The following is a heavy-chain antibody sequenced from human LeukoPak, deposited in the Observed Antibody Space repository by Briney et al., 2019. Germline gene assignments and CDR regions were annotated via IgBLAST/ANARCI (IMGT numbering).Heavy chain of an antibody. V-gene: IGHV3-30-3*01. CDR3: ARPNLVVVTANRWGLDL. Sequence: GGSLRLSCAAPEFSLSYYAMYWVRQPPGKGLEWVAAITYDGTTKYYANSVKGRFTSSRDNSKNTLYLQMNSLRVEDTAVYYCARPNLVVVTANRWGLDLWGPGTLVTVSS. CDR1: EFSLSYYA. J-gene: IGHJ4*02. D-gene: IGHD2-21*02. CDR2: ITYDGTTK.